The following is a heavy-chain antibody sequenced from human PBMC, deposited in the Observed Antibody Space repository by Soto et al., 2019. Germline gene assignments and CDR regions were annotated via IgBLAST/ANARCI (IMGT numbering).Heavy chain of an antibody. J-gene: IGHJ6*02. Sequence: SETLSLTCVVSGGSLSDYFWSWIRQPPGMALEWIGYIYHLGSINYNPSLKSRVTISVDTSKNQFSLKLSSVTAADTAVYYCARDEVGSAVHYYYGMDVWGQGTTVTVSS. CDR2: IYHLGSI. CDR1: GGSLSDYF. CDR3: ARDEVGSAVHYYYGMDV. V-gene: IGHV4-34*01. D-gene: IGHD6-19*01.